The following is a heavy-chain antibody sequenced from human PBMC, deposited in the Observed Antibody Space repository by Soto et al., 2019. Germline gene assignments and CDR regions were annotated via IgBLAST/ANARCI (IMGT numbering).Heavy chain of an antibody. Sequence: HPGGSLRLSCAASGFTFSSYAMSWVRQAPGKGLEWVSAISGSGGSTYYADSVKGRFTISRDNSKNTLYLQMNSLRAEDTAVYYCAKDSGDAREGTYYDFWSGYYYYYYGMDVWGQGTTVTVSS. CDR1: GFTFSSYA. V-gene: IGHV3-23*01. J-gene: IGHJ6*02. D-gene: IGHD3-3*01. CDR3: AKDSGDAREGTYYDFWSGYYYYYYGMDV. CDR2: ISGSGGST.